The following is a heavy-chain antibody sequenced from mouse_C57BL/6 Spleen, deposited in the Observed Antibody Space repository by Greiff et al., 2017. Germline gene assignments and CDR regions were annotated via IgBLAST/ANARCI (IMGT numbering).Heavy chain of an antibody. CDR2: IYPGDGDT. Sequence: VQLQQSGPELVKPGASVKISCKASGYAFSSSWMNWVKQRPGKGLEWIGRIYPGDGDTNYNGKFKGKATLTADKSSSTAYMQLSSLTSEDSAVYFCARRDYDYAMDYWGQGTSVTVSS. J-gene: IGHJ4*01. D-gene: IGHD2-4*01. V-gene: IGHV1-82*01. CDR3: ARRDYDYAMDY. CDR1: GYAFSSSW.